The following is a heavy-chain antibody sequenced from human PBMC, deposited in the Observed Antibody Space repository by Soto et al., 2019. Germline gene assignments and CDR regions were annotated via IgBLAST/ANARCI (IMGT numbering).Heavy chain of an antibody. CDR2: ISQSGNT. D-gene: IGHD6-6*01. Sequence: LSLTCSIYSGSFSGYYWSWIRQPPGKGLEWIGEISQSGNTNYRPSLKSRVSISIDTSKKQFSLNLASVSAADTAVYYCARAPKVSGSSQTRPDFWGQGTLVTVSS. CDR1: SGSFSGYY. V-gene: IGHV4-34*01. CDR3: ARAPKVSGSSQTRPDF. J-gene: IGHJ4*02.